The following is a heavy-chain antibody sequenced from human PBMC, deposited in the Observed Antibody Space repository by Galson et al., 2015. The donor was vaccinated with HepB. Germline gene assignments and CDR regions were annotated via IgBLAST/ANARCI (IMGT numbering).Heavy chain of an antibody. Sequence: QSGAEMKKPGESLKISCKGSGYTFTNYWIGWVRQMPGKGLEWMGIIHPGDSDTRYSPSFQGQVTISADKSISTAYLQWSSLKASDTAMYYCARRGDMVGATLANNGGQGTLVTVSS. CDR3: ARRGDMVGATLANN. CDR1: GYTFTNYW. J-gene: IGHJ4*02. CDR2: IHPGDSDT. D-gene: IGHD1-26*01. V-gene: IGHV5-51*01.